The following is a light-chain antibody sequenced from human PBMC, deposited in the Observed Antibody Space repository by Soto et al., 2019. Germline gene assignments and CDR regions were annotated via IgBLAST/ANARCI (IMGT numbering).Light chain of an antibody. V-gene: IGLV1-40*01. CDR3: QSDDSSSVV. CDR2: GNS. CDR1: SSNIGAGYD. Sequence: QTVVTQPPSVSGAPGQRVTISCTGSSSNIGAGYDVHWYQQLPGTAPKLLIYGNSNRPSGVPDRFSGSKSGTSASLAITGLQAEDEADYYCQSDDSSSVVFGGGTKLTVL. J-gene: IGLJ2*01.